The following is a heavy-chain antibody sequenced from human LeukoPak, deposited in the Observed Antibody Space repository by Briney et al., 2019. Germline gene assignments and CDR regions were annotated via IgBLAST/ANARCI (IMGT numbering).Heavy chain of an antibody. CDR3: AKHLTATNTYIFFGLDV. J-gene: IGHJ6*02. CDR1: GFSFKDYG. D-gene: IGHD1-26*01. Sequence: GGSLRLSCAATGFSFKDYGMHWVRQPPGMGLEWVSAINWNGGGTDYADSVKGRFTISRDNAKNSLYLQLSSLRPEDTALYYCAKHLTATNTYIFFGLDVWGQGTSVTVSS. CDR2: INWNGGGT. V-gene: IGHV3-9*01.